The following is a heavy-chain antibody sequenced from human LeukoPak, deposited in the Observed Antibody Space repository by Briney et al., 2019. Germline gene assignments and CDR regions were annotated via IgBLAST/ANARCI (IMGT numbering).Heavy chain of an antibody. CDR2: VYYSGST. V-gene: IGHV4-31*03. J-gene: IGHJ4*02. Sequence: SQTLSLTCTVSGGSIGSGGYYWSWIRQHPGKGLEWIGYVYYSGSTYYNPSLKSRVTISGDTSKIQFSLKLSSVSAADTAVYYCARTDLSGYFDYWGQGTLVTVSS. CDR3: ARTDLSGYFDY. CDR1: GGSIGSGGYY. D-gene: IGHD3-3*01.